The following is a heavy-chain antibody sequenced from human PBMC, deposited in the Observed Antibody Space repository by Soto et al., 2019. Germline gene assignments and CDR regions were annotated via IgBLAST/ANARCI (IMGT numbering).Heavy chain of an antibody. D-gene: IGHD3-9*01. CDR3: ARGQYDILTGYRNYYYGMDV. CDR2: INPNSGGT. V-gene: IGHV1-2*04. Sequence: ASVKVSCKASGYTFTGYYMHWVRQAPGQGLEWMGWINPNSGGTNYAQKFQGWVTMTRDTSISTAYMELSRLRSDDTAVYYCARGQYDILTGYRNYYYGMDVWGQGTTVTVSS. J-gene: IGHJ6*02. CDR1: GYTFTGYY.